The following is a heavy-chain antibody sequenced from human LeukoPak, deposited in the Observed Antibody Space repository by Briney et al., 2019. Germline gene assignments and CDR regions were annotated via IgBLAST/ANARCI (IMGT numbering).Heavy chain of an antibody. J-gene: IGHJ4*02. CDR2: IYYSGST. V-gene: IGHV4-59*01. CDR1: GGSISSDY. CDR3: ARTPGYSGSYYVDY. Sequence: SETLSLTCTVSGGSISSDYWSWIRQPPGKGLEWIGYIYYSGSTNYNPSLKSRVTISVDTSKNQFSLKLSSVTAADTAVYYCARTPGYSGSYYVDYWGQGTLVTVSS. D-gene: IGHD1-26*01.